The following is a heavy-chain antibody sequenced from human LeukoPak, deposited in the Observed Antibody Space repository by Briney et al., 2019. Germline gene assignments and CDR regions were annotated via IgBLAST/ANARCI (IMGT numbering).Heavy chain of an antibody. D-gene: IGHD3-22*01. CDR2: ISAYNGDT. CDR1: GYTFINYL. J-gene: IGHJ4*02. CDR3: ARDNPYYYLY. V-gene: IGHV1-18*01. Sequence: ASVKVSCKAGGYTFINYLISWLRQAPGRALEWMGWISAYNGDTKYAQHLQGSVTMTTDTSTSTAYLELRSLRSADTAVYSCARDNPYYYLYWGQGTLVTVSS.